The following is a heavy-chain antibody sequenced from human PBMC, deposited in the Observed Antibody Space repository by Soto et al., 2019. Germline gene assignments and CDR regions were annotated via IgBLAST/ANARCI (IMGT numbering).Heavy chain of an antibody. Sequence: QLQLQESGPGLVKPSETLSLTCSVSDDSINSDKYYWGWIRQPPGKGLEWIGSVYYSGNAYYNPSLQTRVTRPVDKSKRQFSLKLNSVTAADSAVYFCARLEGLATISYYFDFWGPGALVTVSS. J-gene: IGHJ4*02. D-gene: IGHD3-9*01. CDR3: ARLEGLATISYYFDF. V-gene: IGHV4-39*01. CDR2: VYYSGNA. CDR1: DDSINSDKYY.